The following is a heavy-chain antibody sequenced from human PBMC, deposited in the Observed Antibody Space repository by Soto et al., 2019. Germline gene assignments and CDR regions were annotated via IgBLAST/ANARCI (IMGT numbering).Heavy chain of an antibody. J-gene: IGHJ5*02. CDR2: IYQSGST. D-gene: IGHD2-21*02. Sequence: SETLSLTCTVSGAPITSGAYSWSWIRQPPGKGLEWIGFIYQSGSTHYNPSLKSRVTISVDRSKNHFSLQLTSLTAADTAVYYCSRDMSGCSSSDCYLSGWFDPWGPGTLVTVSS. CDR3: SRDMSGCSSSDCYLSGWFDP. CDR1: GAPITSGAYS. V-gene: IGHV4-30-2*01.